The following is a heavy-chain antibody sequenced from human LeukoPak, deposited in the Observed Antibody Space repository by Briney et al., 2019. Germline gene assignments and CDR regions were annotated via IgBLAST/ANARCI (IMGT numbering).Heavy chain of an antibody. CDR2: INHSGST. J-gene: IGHJ4*02. Sequence: PSETLSLTCAVSGGSFSAYYWSWIRQPPGKGLEWIGEINHSGSTNYNPSLKSRVTISVDTSKNQFSLKLSSVTAADTAVYYCARVSGSGWYFDYWGQGTLVTVSS. CDR3: ARVSGSGWYFDY. CDR1: GGSFSAYY. D-gene: IGHD6-19*01. V-gene: IGHV4-34*01.